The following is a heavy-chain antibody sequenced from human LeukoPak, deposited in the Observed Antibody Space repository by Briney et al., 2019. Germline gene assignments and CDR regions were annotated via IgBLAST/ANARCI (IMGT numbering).Heavy chain of an antibody. J-gene: IGHJ4*02. CDR3: ARDPRSSSWYFMEDY. Sequence: GGSLRLSCAASGFTCSSYWMSWVRQAPGKGLEWVANIKQDGSEKYYVASVKGRFTISRDNAKNSLYLQMNSLRAEDTAVYYCARDPRSSSWYFMEDYWGQGTLVTVSS. CDR2: IKQDGSEK. D-gene: IGHD6-13*01. V-gene: IGHV3-7*01. CDR1: GFTCSSYW.